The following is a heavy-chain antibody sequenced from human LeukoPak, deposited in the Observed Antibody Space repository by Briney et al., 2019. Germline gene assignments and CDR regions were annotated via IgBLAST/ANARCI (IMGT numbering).Heavy chain of an antibody. V-gene: IGHV3-23*01. D-gene: IGHD2-21*01. Sequence: GGSLRLSCRASGFTFRSYALSWVRQAPGKGLEWVSATSSSDAGTYHADSVRGRFTISRDNSKNTLYLQMNSLRVEDAAVYYCARAPVTSCRGAYCYPFDYWGQGTLVTVSS. J-gene: IGHJ4*02. CDR3: ARAPVTSCRGAYCYPFDY. CDR1: GFTFRSYA. CDR2: TSSSDAGT.